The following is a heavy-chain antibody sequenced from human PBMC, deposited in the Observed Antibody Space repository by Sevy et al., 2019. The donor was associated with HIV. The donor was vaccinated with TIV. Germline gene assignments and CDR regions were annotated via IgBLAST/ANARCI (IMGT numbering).Heavy chain of an antibody. J-gene: IGHJ4*02. Sequence: GESLKISCKGSAYTFTTHWIGWVRQMPGKGLEWMGIMSPGDSDPRYSPSFQGQVTMSVDKTVSTAYLKWHSLETSDTAIYSCARLDSYSIGWSPRYYFDYWGQGTLVTVSS. V-gene: IGHV5-51*01. CDR2: MSPGDSDP. D-gene: IGHD6-19*01. CDR1: AYTFTTHW. CDR3: ARLDSYSIGWSPRYYFDY.